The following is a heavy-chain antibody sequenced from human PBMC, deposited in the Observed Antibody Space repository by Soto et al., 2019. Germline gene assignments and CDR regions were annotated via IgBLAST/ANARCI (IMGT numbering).Heavy chain of an antibody. CDR1: GGSISSSSYY. CDR2: IYYSGST. D-gene: IGHD4-17*01. J-gene: IGHJ4*02. Sequence: QLQLQESGPGLVKPSETLSLTCTVSGGSISSSSYYWGWIRQPPGKGLEWIGSIYYSGSTYYNPSLKSRVTISVDTSKNQFSLKLSSVTAADTAVYYCARQRLWGGYGDPLNYWGQGTLVTVSS. V-gene: IGHV4-39*01. CDR3: ARQRLWGGYGDPLNY.